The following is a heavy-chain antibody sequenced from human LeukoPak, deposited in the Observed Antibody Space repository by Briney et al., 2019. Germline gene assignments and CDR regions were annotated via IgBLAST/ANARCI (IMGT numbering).Heavy chain of an antibody. D-gene: IGHD4-17*01. V-gene: IGHV1-46*03. CDR2: INPSGGST. CDR3: ATVFGDSTIDY. CDR1: GYTFTSYY. J-gene: IGHJ4*02. Sequence: GASVKVSCKASGYTFTSYYMHWVRQAPGQGLEWMGIINPSGGSTSYAQKFQGRVTMTRDTSTSTVYMELSSLRSEDTAVYCCATVFGDSTIDYWGQGTLVTVSS.